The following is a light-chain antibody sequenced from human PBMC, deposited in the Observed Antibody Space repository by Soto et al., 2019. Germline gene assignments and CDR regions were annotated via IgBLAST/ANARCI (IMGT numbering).Light chain of an antibody. Sequence: ALTQPASVSGSPGQSITISCTGTSSDVGGYNYVSWYQQHPGKAPKLMIYDVSNRPSGVSNRFSGSKSGNTASLTISGLQAEDEADYYCSSYTSSSTYNYVFGTGTKVTVL. V-gene: IGLV2-14*01. CDR1: SSDVGGYNY. CDR3: SSYTSSSTYNYV. CDR2: DVS. J-gene: IGLJ1*01.